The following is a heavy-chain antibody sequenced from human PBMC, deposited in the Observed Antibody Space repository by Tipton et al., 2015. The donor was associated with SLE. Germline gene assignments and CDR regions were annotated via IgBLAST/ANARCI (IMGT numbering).Heavy chain of an antibody. D-gene: IGHD3-3*01. Sequence: GLVKPSETLSLTCTVSGGSISSSSYYWGWIRQPPGKGLEWIGTIYYSGYTYYNPSLRSRVTISVDTSKNQFSLKLSSVTAADTAVYYCAGQRGARFLEWIYYFDYWGQGTLVTVSS. CDR3: AGQRGARFLEWIYYFDY. V-gene: IGHV4-39*01. CDR1: GGSISSSSYY. J-gene: IGHJ4*02. CDR2: IYYSGYT.